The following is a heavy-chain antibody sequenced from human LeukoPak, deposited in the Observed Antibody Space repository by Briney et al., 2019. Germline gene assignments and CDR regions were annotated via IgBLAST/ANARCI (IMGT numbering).Heavy chain of an antibody. CDR2: IKGDGSEK. CDR3: ARDRRGVSVI. Sequence: GGSVTLSCAAWGLTFSDYWMIWIRQAGGMELEWVANIKGDGSEKYYVNSVKGRFTISRDNGKNSLYLQMNSLRAEDTAVYYCARDRRGVSVIWGQGTLVTVSS. CDR1: GLTFSDYW. V-gene: IGHV3-7*01. D-gene: IGHD3-10*01. J-gene: IGHJ4*02.